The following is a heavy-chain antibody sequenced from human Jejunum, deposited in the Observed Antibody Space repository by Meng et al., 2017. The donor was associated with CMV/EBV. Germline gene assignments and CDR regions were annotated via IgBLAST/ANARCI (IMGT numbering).Heavy chain of an antibody. CDR1: YA. Sequence: YAMTWVRQAPGKGLEWVSVISVGGDSRYYADSVKGRFTISRDNSKNTLYLEMNSLRADDTAVYYCARDLGPVSPAPSYYYGMDVWGQGATVTVSS. V-gene: IGHV3-23*01. CDR3: ARDLGPVSPAPSYYYGMDV. CDR2: ISVGGDSR. J-gene: IGHJ6*02. D-gene: IGHD1-14*01.